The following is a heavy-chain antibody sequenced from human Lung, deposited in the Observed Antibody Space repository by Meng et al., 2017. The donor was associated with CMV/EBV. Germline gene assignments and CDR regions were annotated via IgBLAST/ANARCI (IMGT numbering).Heavy chain of an antibody. V-gene: IGHV1-2*02. D-gene: IGHD4-17*01. CDR1: GYTFTGYY. CDR3: ARLDDYGDTSKFDV. Sequence: SVXVSXXTFGYTFTGYYIHWVRQAPGPGLEWMGWINPNSGDTTYAQNFQGRVTMTRDTSITTAYMELSRLRSDDTAVYYCARLDDYGDTSKFDVWGQETTVTVSS. CDR2: INPNSGDT. J-gene: IGHJ6*02.